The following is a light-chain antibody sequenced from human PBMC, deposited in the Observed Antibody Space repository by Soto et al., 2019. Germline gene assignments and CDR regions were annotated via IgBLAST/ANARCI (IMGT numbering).Light chain of an antibody. J-gene: IGLJ2*01. CDR2: EVS. Sequence: QSALTQPASVSGSPGQSITSSCTGTSSDVGGYNYVPWYQQHPGKAPKLMIYEVSNRPSGVSNRFSGSKSGNTASLTISGRQAEDEAYYYCSSYTSSSTHVVFGVGTKLTVL. CDR3: SSYTSSSTHVV. CDR1: SSDVGGYNY. V-gene: IGLV2-14*01.